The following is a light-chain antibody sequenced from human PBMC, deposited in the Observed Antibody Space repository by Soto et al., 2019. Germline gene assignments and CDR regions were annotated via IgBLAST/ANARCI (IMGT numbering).Light chain of an antibody. J-gene: IGKJ1*01. V-gene: IGKV1-12*01. Sequence: DIQITQSPSSVSASVGDRVTITCRSSQGISSWLAWYQQKPGKAPKLLTYASSTLQSGVPSRFSGSGSGTDFALAISSLQPEDFATYYCQQANSFPWTFGQGTRVEIK. CDR1: QGISSW. CDR3: QQANSFPWT. CDR2: ASS.